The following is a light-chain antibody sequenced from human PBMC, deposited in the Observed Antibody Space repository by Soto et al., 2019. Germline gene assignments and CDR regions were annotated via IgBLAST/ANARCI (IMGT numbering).Light chain of an antibody. V-gene: IGKV3-11*01. J-gene: IGKJ3*01. Sequence: EIVLTQSPDTLSLSPGERATLACRASQSVSTYLAWYQQKPGQAPRLLIYDASNRATGIPARFSGSGSGTDFTLTISSLEPEDFAVYYWQQRSNWIFTFGPGTRVDIK. CDR1: QSVSTY. CDR3: QQRSNWIFT. CDR2: DAS.